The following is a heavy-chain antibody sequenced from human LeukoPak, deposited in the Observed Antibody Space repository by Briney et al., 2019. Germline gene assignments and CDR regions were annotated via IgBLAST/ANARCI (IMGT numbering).Heavy chain of an antibody. CDR3: ARQAYYDFWSGYYTHYFDY. CDR2: ISAYNGNT. D-gene: IGHD3-3*01. CDR1: GYTFTSYG. V-gene: IGHV1-18*01. J-gene: IGHJ4*02. Sequence: ASVKVSCKASGYTFTSYGISWVRQAPGQGLEWVGWISAYNGNTNYAQKLQGRVTMTTDTSTSTAYMELRSLRSDDTAVYYCARQAYYDFWSGYYTHYFDYWGQGTLVTVSS.